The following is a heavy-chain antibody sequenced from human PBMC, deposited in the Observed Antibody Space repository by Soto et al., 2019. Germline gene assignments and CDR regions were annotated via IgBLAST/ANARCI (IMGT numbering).Heavy chain of an antibody. D-gene: IGHD1-26*01. CDR1: GFTFSSYA. CDR2: ISYDGSNK. V-gene: IGHV3-30-3*01. J-gene: IGHJ4*02. Sequence: QVQLVESGGGVVQPGRSLRLSCAASGFTFSSYAMHWVRQAPGKGLEWVAVISYDGSNKYYADSVKGRFTISRDNSKNTLYLQMNGLRAEDTAVYYCAREMIVGALNYFDYWGQGTLVTVSS. CDR3: AREMIVGALNYFDY.